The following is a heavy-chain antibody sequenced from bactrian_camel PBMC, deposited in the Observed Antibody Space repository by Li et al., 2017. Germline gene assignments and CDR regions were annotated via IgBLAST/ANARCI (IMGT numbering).Heavy chain of an antibody. J-gene: IGHJ7*01. Sequence: HVQLVESGGGSVQGGESLRLSCTANGFTFDETEMHWYRQGPGEECELVSSWRSDGMMYYVDSVKGRFTISRDNAKNTVYLQMNSLKSEDTALYYCAKIRDGWSAYVGMDYWGKGTQVTVS. D-gene: IGHD1*01. CDR2: WRSDGMM. V-gene: IGHV3S63*01. CDR1: GFTFDETE.